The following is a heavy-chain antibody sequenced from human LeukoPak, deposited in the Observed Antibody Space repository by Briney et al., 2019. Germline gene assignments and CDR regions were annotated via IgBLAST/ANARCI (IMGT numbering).Heavy chain of an antibody. Sequence: GASVKVSCKASGGTFSSYAISWVRQAPGQGLEWMGGIIPIFGTANYAQKFQGRVTITADESTSTAYMELSSLRSDDTAVYYCARGFGDILTEPKHGDYWGQGTLVTVSS. J-gene: IGHJ4*02. CDR2: IIPIFGTA. CDR1: GGTFSSYA. V-gene: IGHV1-69*13. D-gene: IGHD3-9*01. CDR3: ARGFGDILTEPKHGDY.